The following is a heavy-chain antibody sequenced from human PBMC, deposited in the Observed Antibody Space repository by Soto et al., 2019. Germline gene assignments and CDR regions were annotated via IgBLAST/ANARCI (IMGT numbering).Heavy chain of an antibody. V-gene: IGHV4-4*07. CDR3: ARDLWQLVRGLPHYYYGMDV. CDR2: IYTSGST. Sequence: PSETLSLTCTVSGDSISSYYWSWIRQPAGKGLEWIGRIYTSGSTNYNPSLKSRVTMSVDTSKNQFSLKLSSVTAADTAVYYCARDLWQLVRGLPHYYYGMDVWGQGTTVTVSS. D-gene: IGHD6-13*01. J-gene: IGHJ6*02. CDR1: GDSISSYY.